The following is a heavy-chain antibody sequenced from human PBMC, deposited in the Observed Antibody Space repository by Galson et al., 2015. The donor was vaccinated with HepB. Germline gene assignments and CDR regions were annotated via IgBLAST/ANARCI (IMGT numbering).Heavy chain of an antibody. CDR3: ARGLAAADAFDI. Sequence: ETLSLTCTVSGGSISGSSYYWGWIRQPPGKGLEWIGSIYYSGSTYYNPSLKSRVTLSGDTSKNQFSLKLSSVTAADTAVYYCARGLAAADAFDIWGQGTMVTVSS. J-gene: IGHJ3*02. V-gene: IGHV4-39*01. CDR2: IYYSGST. CDR1: GGSISGSSYY. D-gene: IGHD6-13*01.